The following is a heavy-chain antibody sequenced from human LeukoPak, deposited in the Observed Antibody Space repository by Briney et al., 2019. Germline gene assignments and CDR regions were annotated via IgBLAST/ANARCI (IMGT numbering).Heavy chain of an antibody. J-gene: IGHJ2*01. V-gene: IGHV3-33*06. CDR2: LWYDGSKE. D-gene: IGHD3-22*01. CDR1: GFTFRNYG. Sequence: GGSLRLSCVASGFTFRNYGMHWVRQTPGKGLEWVAVLWYDGSKEFYADSVRGRFTISRDNSKNTLYLQMNSLRAEDTAVYYCAKLATDGSSGYYYHTNWYFDLWGRGTLVTVSS. CDR3: AKLATDGSSGYYYHTNWYFDL.